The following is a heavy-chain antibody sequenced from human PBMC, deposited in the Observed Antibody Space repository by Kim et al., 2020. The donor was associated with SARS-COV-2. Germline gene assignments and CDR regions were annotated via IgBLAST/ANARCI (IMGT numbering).Heavy chain of an antibody. D-gene: IGHD3-3*01. J-gene: IGHJ6*03. V-gene: IGHV3-11*01. CDR2: ISSSGSTI. CDR1: GFTFSGYY. CDR3: ARGEEILDYFYYYMDV. Sequence: GGSLRLSCAASGFTFSGYYISWIRQAPGKGLEWVSYISSSGSTIYYADSVKGRFTISRDNAKNSLYLQMNSLRAEDTAVYYCARGEEILDYFYYYMDVWGKGTTVTVSS.